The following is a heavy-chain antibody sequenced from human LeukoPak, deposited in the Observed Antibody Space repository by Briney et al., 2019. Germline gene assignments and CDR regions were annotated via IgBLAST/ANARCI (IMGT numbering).Heavy chain of an antibody. V-gene: IGHV3-21*04. Sequence: PGGSLRLSCAASGFTLSSYSMNWVRQAPGKGLEWVSSISSSSSYIYYADSVKGRFTISRDNAKNSLYLQVNSLRAEDTALYYCARNFGGGDSSGPYYWGQGTLVTVSS. CDR1: GFTLSSYS. CDR3: ARNFGGGDSSGPYY. CDR2: ISSSSSYI. J-gene: IGHJ4*02. D-gene: IGHD3-22*01.